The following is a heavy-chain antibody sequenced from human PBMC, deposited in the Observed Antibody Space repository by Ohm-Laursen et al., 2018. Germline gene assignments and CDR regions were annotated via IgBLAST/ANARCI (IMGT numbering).Heavy chain of an antibody. J-gene: IGHJ6*02. V-gene: IGHV4-59*01. CDR2: IYYSGST. CDR3: ARYTAPKYYYGMDV. CDR1: GGSISSYY. Sequence: GTLSLTCSVSGGSISSYYWTWIRQPPGKGLEWIGYIYYSGSTNYNPSLKSRVTISVDTSKNQFSLKLNSVTAADTAVYYCARYTAPKYYYGMDVWGQGTTVTVSS. D-gene: IGHD1-1*01.